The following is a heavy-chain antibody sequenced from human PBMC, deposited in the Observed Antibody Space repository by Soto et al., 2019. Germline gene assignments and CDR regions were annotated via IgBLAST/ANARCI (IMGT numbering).Heavy chain of an antibody. CDR2: IIPIFGTA. CDR1: GGTFSRHA. D-gene: IGHD2-2*01. V-gene: IGHV1-69*01. CDR3: ARRKGYCSSTSCSYYYGMDV. Sequence: QVQLVQSGAEVRKPGSSVKVSCKASGGTFSRHAISWVRQAPGQGLEWMGGIIPIFGTANHAQKFQGRVTIIADESTSTVYMELSSLRSEDTAMYYCARRKGYCSSTSCSYYYGMDVWGQGTTVTVSS. J-gene: IGHJ6*02.